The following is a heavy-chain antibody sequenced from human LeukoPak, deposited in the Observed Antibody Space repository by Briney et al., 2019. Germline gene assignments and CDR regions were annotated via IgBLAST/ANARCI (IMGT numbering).Heavy chain of an antibody. Sequence: ASVKVSCKASGGTFSSYAISWVRQAPGQGLEWMGRIIPILGIANHAQKFQGRVTITADKSTSTAYMELSGLRSEDTAVYYCARDARMVRGVITYYYYGMDVWGQGTTVTVSS. D-gene: IGHD3-10*01. CDR1: GGTFSSYA. V-gene: IGHV1-69*04. CDR3: ARDARMVRGVITYYYYGMDV. CDR2: IIPILGIA. J-gene: IGHJ6*02.